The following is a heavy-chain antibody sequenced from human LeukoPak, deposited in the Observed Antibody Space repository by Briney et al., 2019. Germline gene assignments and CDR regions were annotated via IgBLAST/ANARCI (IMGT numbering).Heavy chain of an antibody. J-gene: IGHJ4*02. CDR1: GFTLSSYS. CDR3: GRDSFETDIDY. D-gene: IGHD1-14*01. Sequence: GGSLRLSCAASGFTLSSYSMNWVRRAPGKGLEWVANIKEDGSETYYVDSLRGRFTISRDNVKNSLYLQINSLRVEDTAVYYCGRDSFETDIDYWGQGTLVTVSS. CDR2: IKEDGSET. V-gene: IGHV3-7*01.